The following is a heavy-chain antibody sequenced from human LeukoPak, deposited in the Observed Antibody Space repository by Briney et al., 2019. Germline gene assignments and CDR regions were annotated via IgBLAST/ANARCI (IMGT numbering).Heavy chain of an antibody. J-gene: IGHJ3*02. CDR1: GYTFTGYY. CDR3: AMGGYGANYGAHDAFDI. D-gene: IGHD4/OR15-4a*01. V-gene: IGHV1-2*02. CDR2: INPNSGGT. Sequence: ASVKVSCKASGYTFTGYYMHWVRQAPGQGLEWMGWINPNSGGTNYAQKFQGRVTMTRDTSISTAYMELSRLRSDDTAVCYCAMGGYGANYGAHDAFDIWGQGTMVTVSS.